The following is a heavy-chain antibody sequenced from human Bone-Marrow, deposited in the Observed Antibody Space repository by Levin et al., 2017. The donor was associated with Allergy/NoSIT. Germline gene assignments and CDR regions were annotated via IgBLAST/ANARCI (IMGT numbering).Heavy chain of an antibody. J-gene: IGHJ4*02. D-gene: IGHD2-21*01. CDR1: GFRFSDYV. V-gene: IGHV3-23*01. CDR2: ISGSGDNT. CDR3: VRTPGAIVVTPYFDY. Sequence: GGSLRLSCAASGFRFSDYVMNWVRQAPGKGLEWVSVISGSGDNTYYSDSVKGRFTISRDTSKNTLYLQMNSLSAEDTAIYYCVRTPGAIVVTPYFDYWGQGTLVSVSS.